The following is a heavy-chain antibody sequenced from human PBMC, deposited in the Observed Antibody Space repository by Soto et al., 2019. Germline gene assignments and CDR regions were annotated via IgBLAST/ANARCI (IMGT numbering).Heavy chain of an antibody. CDR3: TTDLSRLVLPY. D-gene: IGHD6-6*01. CDR2: IKTKIDGGTT. CDR1: DFTFTNAW. V-gene: IGHV3-15*07. J-gene: IGHJ4*02. Sequence: GGSLRLSCAASDFTFTNAWMNWVRQAPGKGLEWVGRIKTKIDGGTTDYAAPVKGRFTISRDDSKNTLYLQMNSLKAEDTAVYYCTTDLSRLVLPYWGQGTLVTVSS.